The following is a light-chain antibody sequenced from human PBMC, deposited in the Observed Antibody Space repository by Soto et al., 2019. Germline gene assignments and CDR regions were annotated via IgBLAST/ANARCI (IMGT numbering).Light chain of an antibody. CDR2: DVS. J-gene: IGLJ1*01. V-gene: IGLV2-14*03. CDR1: STDIGRYNY. Sequence: QSVLTQPASVSGSPGQSITISCTGTSTDIGRYNYVSWYQQHPGKAPKLMIYDVSNRPSGVSNRFSGSKSGNTASLTIPGLQAEDEADYYCSSYTSSSTYVFGTGTKLTVL. CDR3: SSYTSSSTYV.